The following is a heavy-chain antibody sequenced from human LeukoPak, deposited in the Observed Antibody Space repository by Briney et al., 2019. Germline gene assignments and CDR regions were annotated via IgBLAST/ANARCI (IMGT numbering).Heavy chain of an antibody. V-gene: IGHV1-2*02. Sequence: ASVKVSCKASGYTFTGYYMHWVRQAPGQGLEWMGWINPNSGGTNEAQKFQGRVTMTRDTSISTAYMELSRLRSDDTAVYYCARGGSGSYSYYYYYGMDVWGQGTTVTVSS. CDR3: ARGGSGSYSYYYYYGMDV. D-gene: IGHD3-10*01. J-gene: IGHJ6*02. CDR2: INPNSGGT. CDR1: GYTFTGYY.